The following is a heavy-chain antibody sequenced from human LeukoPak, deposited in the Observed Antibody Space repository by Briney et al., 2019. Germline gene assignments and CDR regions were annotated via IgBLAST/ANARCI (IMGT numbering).Heavy chain of an antibody. CDR3: AREXXXXXSXXXXX. CDR1: GGSISSGSYY. J-gene: IGHJ6*04. CDR2: IYTSGST. V-gene: IGHV4-61*02. Sequence: SETLSLTCTVSGGSISSGSYYWSWIRQPAGKGLEWIGRIYTSGSTNYNPSLKRRVTISVDTSKNNFSLKLSSVTPAGTAVYYCAREXXXXXSXXXXXXGKGTTVTVSS. D-gene: IGHD5/OR15-5a*01.